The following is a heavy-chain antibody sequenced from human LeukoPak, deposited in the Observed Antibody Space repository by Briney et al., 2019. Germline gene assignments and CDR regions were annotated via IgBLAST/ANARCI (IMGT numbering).Heavy chain of an antibody. V-gene: IGHV3-48*02. CDR2: ISSGSTIT. Sequence: GGSLRLSCAASGFTFSSYSMNWVRQAPGKGLEWVSYISSGSTITHYADSVKGRFTISRDNAKNSLYLQMNSLRDEDTAVYYCARGRDYWGQGTLVTVSS. CDR3: ARGRDY. J-gene: IGHJ4*02. CDR1: GFTFSSYS.